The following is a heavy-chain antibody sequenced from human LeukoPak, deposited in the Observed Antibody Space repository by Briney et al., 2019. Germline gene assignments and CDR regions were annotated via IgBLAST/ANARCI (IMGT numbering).Heavy chain of an antibody. J-gene: IGHJ4*02. CDR3: AKDRSSSGYFYYFDY. CDR1: GFTFDDYA. D-gene: IGHD3-22*01. CDR2: ISGDGGST. V-gene: IGHV3-43*02. Sequence: GSLRLSCAASGFTFDDYAMHWVRQAPGKGLEWVSLISGDGGSTYYADSVKGRFTISRDNSKNSLYLQMNSLRTDDTALYYCAKDRSSSGYFYYFDYCGQGTLVTVSS.